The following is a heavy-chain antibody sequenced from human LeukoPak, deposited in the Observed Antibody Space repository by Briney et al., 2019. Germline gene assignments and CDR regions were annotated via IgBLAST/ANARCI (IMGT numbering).Heavy chain of an antibody. J-gene: IGHJ4*02. D-gene: IGHD3-10*02. CDR1: GFTFGDYA. Sequence: PGGSLRLSCAASGFTFGDYAMHWVRQAPGKGLEWVSGISWNSGSIGYADSVKGRFTISRDNAKNSLYLQMNSLRAEDTALYYCAKDVHLLSMVGGFDYWGQGTLVTVSS. CDR3: AKDVHLLSMVGGFDY. V-gene: IGHV3-9*01. CDR2: ISWNSGSI.